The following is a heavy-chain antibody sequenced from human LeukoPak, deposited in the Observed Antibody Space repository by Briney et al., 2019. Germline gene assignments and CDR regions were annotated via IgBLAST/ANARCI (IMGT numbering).Heavy chain of an antibody. CDR1: GFTFSSYA. CDR2: ISYDGSNK. CDR3: AREPPGTTGTTRAFDY. J-gene: IGHJ4*02. D-gene: IGHD1-1*01. Sequence: GGSLRLSCAASGFTFSSYAMHWVRQAPGKGREWGGVISYDGSNKYYADSVKGRFTISRDNSKNTLYLQMNSLRAEDTAVYYCAREPPGTTGTTRAFDYWGQGTLVTVSS. V-gene: IGHV3-30*04.